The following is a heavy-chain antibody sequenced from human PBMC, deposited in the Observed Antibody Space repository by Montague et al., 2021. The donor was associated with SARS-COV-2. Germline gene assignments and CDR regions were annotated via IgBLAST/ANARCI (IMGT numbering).Heavy chain of an antibody. Sequence: SETLSLTCAVYGESFSGRYWNWIRQRQGKGLERNGEIYNTDGTNYHPPLTSRHTSSVHTPKDQFSLQLRSVTAADTAVYYCARGRIELSMIVVVMTGASYFLAFRGQG. CDR3: ARGRIELSMIVVVMTGASYFLAF. CDR1: GESFSGRY. V-gene: IGHV4-34*01. J-gene: IGHJ3*01. D-gene: IGHD3-22*01. CDR2: IYNTDGT.